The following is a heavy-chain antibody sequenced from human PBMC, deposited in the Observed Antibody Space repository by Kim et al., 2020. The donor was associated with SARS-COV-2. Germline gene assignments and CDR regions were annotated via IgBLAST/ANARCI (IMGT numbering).Heavy chain of an antibody. V-gene: IGHV3-72*01. CDR2: TKKLGNSYYT. J-gene: IGHJ6*03. CDR1: GFTMSDHH. CDR3: ARDSMHYSMDV. Sequence: GGSLRLSCAASGFTMSDHHMDWVRQAPGKGLEGVGRTKKLGNSYYTEYAASVKGRFTVSRDDSQNALYLQMNSLKTEDTAVYYCARDSMHYSMDVWGKG.